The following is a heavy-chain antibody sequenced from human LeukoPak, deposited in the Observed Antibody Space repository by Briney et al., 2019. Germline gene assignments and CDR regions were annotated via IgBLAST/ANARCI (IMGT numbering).Heavy chain of an antibody. CDR2: ISGSGGST. Sequence: GGSLRLSCAASGFTFNNFAMSWVRQAPGKGLEWVSAISGSGGSTYYADSVKGRFTISRDNSKNTLYLQMNSLRAEDTAVYYCARVHHHYYDSSGYYTDYFDYWGQGTLVTVSS. CDR1: GFTFNNFA. D-gene: IGHD3-22*01. CDR3: ARVHHHYYDSSGYYTDYFDY. V-gene: IGHV3-23*01. J-gene: IGHJ4*02.